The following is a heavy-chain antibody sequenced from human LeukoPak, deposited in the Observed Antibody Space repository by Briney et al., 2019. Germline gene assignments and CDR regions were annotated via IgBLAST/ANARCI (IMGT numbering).Heavy chain of an antibody. D-gene: IGHD3-22*01. Sequence: PGGSLRLSCAASGFTFSNYAMHWVRQAPGKGLEWVAVISYDGSNKYYADSVKGRFTISRDNSKNTLYLQMNSLRAEDTAVYYCARASGSGYYYFDYWGQGTLVTVSS. J-gene: IGHJ4*02. V-gene: IGHV3-30*04. CDR3: ARASGSGYYYFDY. CDR1: GFTFSNYA. CDR2: ISYDGSNK.